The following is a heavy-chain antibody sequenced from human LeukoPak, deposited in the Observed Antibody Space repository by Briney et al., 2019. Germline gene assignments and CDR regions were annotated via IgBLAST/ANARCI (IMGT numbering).Heavy chain of an antibody. Sequence: GGSLRLSCAASGFTFSTSSMNWVRQTPGKGLEWISYIRGSSTTIYYADSVKGRFTISRDNAKNSLYLQMNDLRVEDTGVYFCARDARSHCGTEASYGPYFDYWGQGSLVTVSS. CDR3: ARDARSHCGTEASYGPYFDY. V-gene: IGHV3-48*01. D-gene: IGHD5-18*01. J-gene: IGHJ4*02. CDR1: GFTFSTSS. CDR2: IRGSSTTI.